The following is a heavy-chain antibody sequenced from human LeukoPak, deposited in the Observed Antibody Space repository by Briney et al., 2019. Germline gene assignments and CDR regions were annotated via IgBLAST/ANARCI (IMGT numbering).Heavy chain of an antibody. CDR2: IIPIFGTA. CDR3: ARGVLLEWLWIAGDAFDI. V-gene: IGHV1-69*05. Sequence: SVKVSCKASGGTFSSYAISWVRQAPGQGLEWMGGIIPIFGTANYAQKFQGRVTITTDESTSTAYMELSSLRSEDTAVYYCARGVLLEWLWIAGDAFDIWGKGTMVTVSS. J-gene: IGHJ3*02. D-gene: IGHD3-3*01. CDR1: GGTFSSYA.